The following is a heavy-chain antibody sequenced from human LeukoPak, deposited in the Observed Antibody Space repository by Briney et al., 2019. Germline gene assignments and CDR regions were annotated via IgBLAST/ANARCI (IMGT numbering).Heavy chain of an antibody. D-gene: IGHD1-26*01. CDR3: ARDFGATAFDY. CDR1: GFTFSGYA. Sequence: GGSLRLSCAASGFTFSGYAMTWVRQAPGKGLEWVSTISDSDDTTFYAESVKGRFTISRDNSKNTLYLQMNSLRAEDTAVYYCARDFGATAFDYWGQGTLVTVSS. J-gene: IGHJ4*02. V-gene: IGHV3-23*01. CDR2: ISDSDDTT.